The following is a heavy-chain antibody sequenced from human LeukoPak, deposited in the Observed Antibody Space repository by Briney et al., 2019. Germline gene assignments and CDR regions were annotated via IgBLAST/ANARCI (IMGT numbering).Heavy chain of an antibody. CDR2: INHSGST. D-gene: IGHD1-26*01. J-gene: IGHJ4*02. V-gene: IGHV4-34*01. CDR3: ARGFTRLVGAPSSFDY. Sequence: SETLSLTCAVYGGSFSGYYWSWIRQPPGKGLEWIGEINHSGSTNYGPSLKTRVTISVATSKNQFSLKRSSVTAADTAVYYCARGFTRLVGAPSSFDYWGQGTLVTVSS. CDR1: GGSFSGYY.